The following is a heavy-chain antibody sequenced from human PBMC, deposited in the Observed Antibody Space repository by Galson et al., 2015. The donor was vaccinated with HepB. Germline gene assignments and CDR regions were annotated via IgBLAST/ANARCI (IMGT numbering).Heavy chain of an antibody. Sequence: SLRLSCAASGFTFSSYSMNWVRQAPGKGLEWVSSISSSSSYIYYADSVKGRFTISRDNAKNSLYLQMNSLRAEDTAVYYCARDEPYSGYGGCFDIWGQGTMVTVSS. D-gene: IGHD5-12*01. CDR2: ISSSSSYI. J-gene: IGHJ3*02. CDR1: GFTFSSYS. V-gene: IGHV3-21*01. CDR3: ARDEPYSGYGGCFDI.